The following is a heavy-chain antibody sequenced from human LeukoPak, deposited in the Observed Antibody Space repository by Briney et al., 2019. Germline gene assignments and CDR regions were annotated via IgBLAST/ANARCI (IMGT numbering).Heavy chain of an antibody. CDR1: GGSISSYY. V-gene: IGHV4-59*01. CDR3: ARQRADYFYHYMDV. CDR2: IYYSGST. Sequence: SETLSRNCTVSGGSISSYYWSWIRQPPGKGLEWIGYIYYSGSTNYNPSLKSRVTISVDTSKNQFSLKLSSVTAADTAVYYCARQRADYFYHYMDVWGKGTTVIVSS. J-gene: IGHJ6*03.